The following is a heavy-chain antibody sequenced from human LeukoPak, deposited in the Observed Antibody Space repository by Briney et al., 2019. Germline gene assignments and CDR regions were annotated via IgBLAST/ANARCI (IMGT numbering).Heavy chain of an antibody. V-gene: IGHV3-23*01. CDR1: GFAFSSSW. D-gene: IGHD5-18*01. J-gene: IGHJ4*02. Sequence: GGSLRLSCAASGFAFSSSWMHWVRQAPGKGLEWVSAISNSGGSTYYADSVKGRFIISRDNSKSTLFLQMNSLRAEDTAVYYCAKTGGIQLWLLHFDYWGQGTLVTVSS. CDR2: ISNSGGST. CDR3: AKTGGIQLWLLHFDY.